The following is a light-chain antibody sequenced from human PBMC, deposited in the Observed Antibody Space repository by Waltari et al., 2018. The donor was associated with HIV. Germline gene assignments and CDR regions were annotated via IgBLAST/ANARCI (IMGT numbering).Light chain of an antibody. J-gene: IGLJ2*01. V-gene: IGLV3-21*02. CDR2: DDR. CDR1: NIAAIKS. CDR3: QVYSDRGDPVI. Sequence: SYVLTQPPSVSVAPGQTARITCGGNNIAAIKSVHWYRKSPGQAPALVVYDDRDRPSGIPDRFSGSSSGDTATLTISRAEAGDEADYYCQVYSDRGDPVIFGGGTKLTVL.